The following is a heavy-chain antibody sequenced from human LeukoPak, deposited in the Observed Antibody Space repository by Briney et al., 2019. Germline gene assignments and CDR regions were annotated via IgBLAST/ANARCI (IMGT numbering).Heavy chain of an antibody. J-gene: IGHJ5*01. CDR2: INPNNGGT. CDR1: GYMFTGYH. Sequence: ASVKVSCKASGYMFTGYHMHWVRQAPGQGLEWTGWINPNNGGTDFAQKFQGRVTMTRDTSISTAYMELSRLRSDDTAVYFCARGEGKRYFDWFFSWGQGTLVTVSS. V-gene: IGHV1-2*02. D-gene: IGHD3-9*01. CDR3: ARGEGKRYFDWFFS.